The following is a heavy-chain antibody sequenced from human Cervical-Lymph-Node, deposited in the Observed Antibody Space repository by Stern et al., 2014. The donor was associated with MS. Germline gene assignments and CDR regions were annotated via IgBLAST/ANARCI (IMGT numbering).Heavy chain of an antibody. Sequence: VQLVESGGGVVQPGRSLRLSCAASGFIFNYYAMYWVRQAPGKVLPWVAVISNDGSRRDYADSVKGRFTISRDNSKNTLFLQMNSLRVEDTGVYYCASRYDYGDYIYWGQGTLVTVSS. CDR1: GFIFNYYA. D-gene: IGHD4-17*01. CDR3: ASRYDYGDYIY. V-gene: IGHV3-30*04. CDR2: ISNDGSRR. J-gene: IGHJ4*02.